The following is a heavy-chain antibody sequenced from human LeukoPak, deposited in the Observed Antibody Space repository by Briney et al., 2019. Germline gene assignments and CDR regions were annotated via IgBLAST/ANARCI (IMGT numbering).Heavy chain of an antibody. Sequence: ASVKVSCKASGYTFTSYGISGVRQAPGQGLEWMGWISAYNGNTNYAQKLQGRVTMTTDKSTSTAYIELRSLRSDDTAVYYCARALHIVGATGDFDYWGQGTLVTVSS. J-gene: IGHJ4*02. CDR2: ISAYNGNT. D-gene: IGHD1-26*01. CDR3: ARALHIVGATGDFDY. CDR1: GYTFTSYG. V-gene: IGHV1-18*01.